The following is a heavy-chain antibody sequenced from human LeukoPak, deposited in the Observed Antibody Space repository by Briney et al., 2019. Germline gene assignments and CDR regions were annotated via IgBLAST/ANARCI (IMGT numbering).Heavy chain of an antibody. D-gene: IGHD6-19*01. Sequence: ASVTVSCNSSGYTFTGCYMHWVRQAPGQGLEWMGWINPNSGDTNYAQSFQARVTMTRDTSISTAYMELSRLRDDDTAVYYCARGYSSGWYYLHYWGQGTLVTVSS. J-gene: IGHJ4*02. V-gene: IGHV1-2*02. CDR1: GYTFTGCY. CDR2: INPNSGDT. CDR3: ARGYSSGWYYLHY.